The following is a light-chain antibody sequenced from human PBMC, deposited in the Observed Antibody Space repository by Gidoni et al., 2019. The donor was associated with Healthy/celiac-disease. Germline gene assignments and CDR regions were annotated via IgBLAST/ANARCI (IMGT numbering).Light chain of an antibody. CDR2: DAS. CDR3: QQRSNWPPGYT. CDR1: QSVSSD. J-gene: IGKJ2*01. V-gene: IGKV3-11*01. Sequence: DIVLTQSPATLSLSPGERATLYCRARQSVSSDLAWYQQKPGQATRLLIYDASNRATGIPARFSGSGSGTDFTLTISSLGPEDFAVYYCQQRSNWPPGYTFGQGTKLEIK.